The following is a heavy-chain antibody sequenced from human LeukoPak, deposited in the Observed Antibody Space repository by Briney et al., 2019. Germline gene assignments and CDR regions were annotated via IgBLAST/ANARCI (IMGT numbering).Heavy chain of an antibody. CDR3: ARRRTAVNNCFDP. CDR2: IKEDGSEK. D-gene: IGHD6-13*01. V-gene: IGHV3-7*01. J-gene: IGHJ5*02. CDR1: GFTFSSYW. Sequence: AGGSLRLSCAASGFTFSSYWMSWVRQAPGKGLEWVANIKEDGSEKYYVDCVKGRFTISRDNAENSLYLQMNSLRAEDTAVYYCARRRTAVNNCFDPWGQGTLVTVSS.